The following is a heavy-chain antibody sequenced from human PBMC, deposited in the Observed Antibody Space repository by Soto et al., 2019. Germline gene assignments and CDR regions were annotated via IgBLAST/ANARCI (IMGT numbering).Heavy chain of an antibody. CDR1: GGSISSGGYY. J-gene: IGHJ6*02. D-gene: IGHD3-10*01. CDR2: IYYRGST. CDR3: ARVRGVIGVYYYYYYGMDV. V-gene: IGHV4-31*03. Sequence: QVQLQESGPGLVKPSQTLSLTCTVSGGSISSGGYYWSWIRQHPGKGLEWIGYIYYRGSTYYNPSLERRVTISVDTSKNQCSLKLSSVTAADTAVYYCARVRGVIGVYYYYYYGMDVWGQGTTVTVSS.